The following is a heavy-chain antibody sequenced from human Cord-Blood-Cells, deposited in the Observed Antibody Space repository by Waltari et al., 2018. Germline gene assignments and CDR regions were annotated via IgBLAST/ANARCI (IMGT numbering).Heavy chain of an antibody. CDR3: ATLGISSFDL. Sequence: EVQLVASGGGRVRPGGSLTVSCAASGFPFSSHTMNWVRQAPGKGLEWVSSISSSSSYIYYADSVKGRFTISRDNAKNSLYLQMNSLRAEDTAVYYCATLGISSFDLWGRGTLVTVSS. CDR1: GFPFSSHT. D-gene: IGHD7-27*01. J-gene: IGHJ2*01. V-gene: IGHV3-21*01. CDR2: ISSSSSYI.